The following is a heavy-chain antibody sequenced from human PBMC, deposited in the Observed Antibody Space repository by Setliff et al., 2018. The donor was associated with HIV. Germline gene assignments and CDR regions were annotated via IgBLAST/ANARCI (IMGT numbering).Heavy chain of an antibody. Sequence: ASVKVSCKASGYTFTDYYIHWVRQAPGQGLEWMGRINPNNGGTNCAQKFQGRVTMTRDTSSTTAYMELSTPRSDDTALYYCARDLIRITPHGDLPFWGQGTLVTVSS. D-gene: IGHD2-15*01. CDR2: INPNNGGT. CDR3: ARDLIRITPHGDLPF. J-gene: IGHJ4*02. CDR1: GYTFTDYY. V-gene: IGHV1-2*06.